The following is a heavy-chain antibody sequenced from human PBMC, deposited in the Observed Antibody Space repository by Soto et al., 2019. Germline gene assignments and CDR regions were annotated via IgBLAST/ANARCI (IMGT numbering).Heavy chain of an antibody. CDR1: GGSISSSSYY. CDR3: ARQRDYDFWSGYYSQYYFDY. D-gene: IGHD3-3*01. J-gene: IGHJ4*02. V-gene: IGHV4-39*01. CDR2: IYYSGST. Sequence: SETLSLTCTVSGGSISSSSYYWGWIRQPPXKGLEWIGSIYYSGSTYYNPSLKSRVTISVDTSKNQFSLKLSSVTAADTAVYYCARQRDYDFWSGYYSQYYFDYWGQGTLVTVSS.